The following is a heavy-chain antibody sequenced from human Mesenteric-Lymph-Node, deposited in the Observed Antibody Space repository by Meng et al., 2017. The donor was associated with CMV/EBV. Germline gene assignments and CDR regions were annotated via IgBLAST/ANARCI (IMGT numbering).Heavy chain of an antibody. V-gene: IGHV4-59*01. Sequence: SEPLSLTCTVSGGSISSYYWSWIRQPPGKGLEWIGYIFYTGTTNYNPSLKSRVTMSVDTSKSQFSLKLTSVTAADTAVYYCARHGSSLSHYDYWGQGTLVTVSS. CDR2: IFYTGTT. J-gene: IGHJ4*02. D-gene: IGHD3-22*01. CDR3: ARHGSSLSHYDY. CDR1: GGSISSYY.